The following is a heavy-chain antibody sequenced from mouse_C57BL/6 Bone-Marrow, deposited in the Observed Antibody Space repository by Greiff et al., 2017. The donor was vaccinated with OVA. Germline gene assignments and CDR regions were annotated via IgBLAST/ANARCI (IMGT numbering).Heavy chain of an antibody. Sequence: VQLQQSGAELAKPGASVKLSCKASGYTFTSYWMHWVKQRPGQGLEWIGYINPSSGYTKYNQKFKDKATLTADKSSSTAYMQLSSLTYEDSAVYYCARFPTAYYYAMDYWGQGTSVTVSS. CDR3: ARFPTAYYYAMDY. V-gene: IGHV1-7*01. J-gene: IGHJ4*01. D-gene: IGHD1-2*01. CDR1: GYTFTSYW. CDR2: INPSSGYT.